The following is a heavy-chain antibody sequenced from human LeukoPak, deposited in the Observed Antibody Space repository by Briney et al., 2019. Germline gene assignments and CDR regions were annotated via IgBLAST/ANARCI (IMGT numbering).Heavy chain of an antibody. CDR3: ARGKYYDSSGYYYGFDP. V-gene: IGHV1-46*01. CDR2: NPSGGTT. D-gene: IGHD3-22*01. Sequence: NPSGGTTSYAQKFQARVTMTRHTSTSTVYMELSSLRSEDTAVYYCARGKYYDSSGYYYGFDPWGQGTLVTVSS. J-gene: IGHJ5*02.